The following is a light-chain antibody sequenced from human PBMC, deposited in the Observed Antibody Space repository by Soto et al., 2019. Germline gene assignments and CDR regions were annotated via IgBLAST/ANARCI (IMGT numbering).Light chain of an antibody. CDR2: ADS. CDR3: QVWDSSTDDLYV. Sequence: SYELTQPPSVSVAPGQTARITCGGTNIGRKSVHWYQQKPGRAPVLVVYADSDRPSGVPERFSGSNSGNTATLTISRVEAGDEADYYCQVWDSSTDDLYVFGPGTKLTVL. J-gene: IGLJ1*01. V-gene: IGLV3-21*02. CDR1: NIGRKS.